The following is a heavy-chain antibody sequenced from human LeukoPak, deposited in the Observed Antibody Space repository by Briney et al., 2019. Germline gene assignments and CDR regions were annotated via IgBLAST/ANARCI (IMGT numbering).Heavy chain of an antibody. CDR1: GFTFSSYD. Sequence: PGGSLRLSCAASGFTFSSYDMHWVRQATGKGLEWVSAIGTAGDPYYPGSVKGRFTISRENAKNSLYLQMNSLRAGDTAVYYCARYCSRTSCDTDGMDVWGKGTTVTVSS. J-gene: IGHJ6*04. CDR3: ARYCSRTSCDTDGMDV. CDR2: IGTAGDP. V-gene: IGHV3-13*05. D-gene: IGHD2-2*02.